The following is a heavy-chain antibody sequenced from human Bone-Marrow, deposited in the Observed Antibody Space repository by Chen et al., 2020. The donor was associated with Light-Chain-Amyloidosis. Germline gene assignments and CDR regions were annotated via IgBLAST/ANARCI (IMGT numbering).Heavy chain of an antibody. D-gene: IGHD3-3*01. Sequence: QLQLQESGPGLVKPSETLSLTCTVSGGSISSSSYYWGWIRQPPGKGLEWIGSIYYSGSTYYNPSLKSRVTISVDTSKNQFSLKLSSVTAADTAVYYCVRATATYYDFWSGYYSFDYWGQGTLVTVSS. CDR3: VRATATYYDFWSGYYSFDY. V-gene: IGHV4-39*07. CDR1: GGSISSSSYY. J-gene: IGHJ4*02. CDR2: IYYSGST.